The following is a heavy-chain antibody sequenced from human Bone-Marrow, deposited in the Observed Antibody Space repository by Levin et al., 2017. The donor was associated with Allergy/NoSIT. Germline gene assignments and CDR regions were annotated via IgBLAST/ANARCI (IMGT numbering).Heavy chain of an antibody. CDR3: AKEPYSSSWYYLPYFDY. CDR2: ISYDGSNK. Sequence: LTGGSLRLSCAASGFTFSSYGMHWVRQAPGKGLEWVAVISYDGSNKYCADSVKGRFTISRDNSKNTLYRQMNSLRAEDTAVYYCAKEPYSSSWYYLPYFDYWGQGTLVTVSS. CDR1: GFTFSSYG. J-gene: IGHJ4*02. V-gene: IGHV3-30*18. D-gene: IGHD6-13*01.